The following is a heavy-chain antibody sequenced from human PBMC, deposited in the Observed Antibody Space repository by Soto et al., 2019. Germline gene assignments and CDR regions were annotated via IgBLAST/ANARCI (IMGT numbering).Heavy chain of an antibody. V-gene: IGHV4-34*01. CDR3: ARKAITYCSSTSCHKPLDY. J-gene: IGHJ4*02. Sequence: SETLSLTCAVYGGSFSGYYWSWIRQPPGKGLEWIGEINHSGSTNYNPSLKSRVTISVDTSKNLFSLKLSSVTAADTAVYYCARKAITYCSSTSCHKPLDYWGQGTLVTVSS. CDR2: INHSGST. D-gene: IGHD2-2*01. CDR1: GGSFSGYY.